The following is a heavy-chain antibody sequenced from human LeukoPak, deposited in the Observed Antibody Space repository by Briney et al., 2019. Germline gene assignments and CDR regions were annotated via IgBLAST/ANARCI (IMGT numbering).Heavy chain of an antibody. D-gene: IGHD2-2*01. CDR3: ARGAYCSSTSCYSQYYFDY. V-gene: IGHV3-33*01. Sequence: QPGGSLRLSCAASGFTFSSYGMHWGGQAPGKGVEGVAVIWYDGSNKYYADSVKGRFTISRDNSKNTLYLQMNSLRAEDTAVYYCARGAYCSSTSCYSQYYFDYWGQGTLVTVSS. CDR2: IWYDGSNK. J-gene: IGHJ4*02. CDR1: GFTFSSYG.